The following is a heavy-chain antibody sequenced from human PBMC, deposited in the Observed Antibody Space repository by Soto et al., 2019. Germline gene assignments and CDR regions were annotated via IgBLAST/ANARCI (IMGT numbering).Heavy chain of an antibody. D-gene: IGHD4-17*01. CDR3: ARDYRDYVLDY. V-gene: IGHV3-74*01. J-gene: IGHJ4*02. CDR2: INSDGSST. Sequence: EVQLVESGGGLVQPGGSLRLSCAASGFTFSSYWMHWVRQAPGKGLVWVSRINSDGSSTSYADSVKGRFTISRDNAKKTLYLQMNSLRGEDTAVYYCARDYRDYVLDYWGQGTLVTVSS. CDR1: GFTFSSYW.